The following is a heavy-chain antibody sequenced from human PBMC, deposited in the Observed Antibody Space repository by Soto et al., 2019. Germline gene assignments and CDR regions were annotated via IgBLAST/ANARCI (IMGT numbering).Heavy chain of an antibody. Sequence: VQLQESGPGLVKPSQTLSLTCTVSGGSISIGGYYWSWIRQHPGKGLEWIGYMYYSGSTYYNPSLKSRVTISGDTSKKYFSLKLSSVTAADTAVYYCARDRNDFWSGYYLSGMDVWGKGTTVTVSS. J-gene: IGHJ6*03. V-gene: IGHV4-31*03. CDR1: GGSISIGGYY. CDR2: MYYSGST. CDR3: ARDRNDFWSGYYLSGMDV. D-gene: IGHD3-3*01.